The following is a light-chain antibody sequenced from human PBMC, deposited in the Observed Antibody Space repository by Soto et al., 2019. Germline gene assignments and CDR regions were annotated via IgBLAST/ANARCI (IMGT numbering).Light chain of an antibody. CDR3: KQYYSYPLT. Sequence: AIRMTQSPSSLSASTGDRVTITCRASQGISSDLAWYQQKPGKAPNLLIYAASTLQSGVPSRFSGCGSGADFTLTISCLQSEDFATYYCKQYYSYPLTFGGGTKVDI. CDR1: QGISSD. CDR2: AAS. J-gene: IGKJ4*01. V-gene: IGKV1-8*01.